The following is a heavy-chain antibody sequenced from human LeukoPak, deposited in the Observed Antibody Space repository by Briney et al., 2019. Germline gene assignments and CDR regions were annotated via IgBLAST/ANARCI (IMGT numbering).Heavy chain of an antibody. D-gene: IGHD6-19*01. CDR1: GGSISSGGYY. V-gene: IGHV4-31*03. CDR2: IYYSGST. CDR3: ARSSIAVAGNYFDY. J-gene: IGHJ4*02. Sequence: SQTLSLTCTVSGGSISSGGYYWSWIRQHPGKGLEWIGYIYYSGSTYYNPSLKSRVTISVDTSKNQFSLKLSSVTAADTAVYYCARSSIAVAGNYFDYWGQGTLVTVSS.